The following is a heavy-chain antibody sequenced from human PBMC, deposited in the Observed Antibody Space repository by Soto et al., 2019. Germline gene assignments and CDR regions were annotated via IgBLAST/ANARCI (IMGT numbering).Heavy chain of an antibody. CDR1: GGSISSSSYY. CDR3: ARHDPDSYYEFWSGYTDMDV. J-gene: IGHJ6*03. CDR2: IYYSGST. Sequence: QLQLQESGPGLVKPSETLSLTCTVSGGSISSSSYYWGWIRQPPGKGLEWIGSIYYSGSTYYNPSLKSRVTISVDSSKNQFSLKLSSVTAADRAVYYCARHDPDSYYEFWSGYTDMDVWGKGTTVTVSS. V-gene: IGHV4-39*01. D-gene: IGHD3-3*01.